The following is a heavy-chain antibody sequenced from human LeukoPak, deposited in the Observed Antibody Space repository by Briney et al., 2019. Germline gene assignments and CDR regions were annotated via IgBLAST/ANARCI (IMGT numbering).Heavy chain of an antibody. CDR3: ASVTGSARGAFDI. CDR2: IYSGGST. V-gene: IGHV3-53*01. D-gene: IGHD1-26*01. J-gene: IGHJ3*02. CDR1: GFTVSSNY. Sequence: GGSLRLSCAASGFTVSSNYMSWVRQAPGKGLEWVSVIYSGGSTYYADSVKGRFTISRDNSKNTLYLQMNSLRAEDTAVYYCASVTGSARGAFDIWGQGTMVTVSS.